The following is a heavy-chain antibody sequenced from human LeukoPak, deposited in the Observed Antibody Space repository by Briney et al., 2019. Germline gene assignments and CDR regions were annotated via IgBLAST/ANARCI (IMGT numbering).Heavy chain of an antibody. CDR1: GASLNGHY. J-gene: IGHJ6*03. Sequence: KPSETLSLTCAVYGASLNGHYWSWIRQPPGKGLEWIGEGSDVGGTKYNPSLKSRVTISADTSKNQFSLKLSSVTAADTAVYYCARRGSGPYYYYYMDVWGKGTTVTVSS. D-gene: IGHD2-15*01. V-gene: IGHV4-34*01. CDR2: GSDVGGT. CDR3: ARRGSGPYYYYYMDV.